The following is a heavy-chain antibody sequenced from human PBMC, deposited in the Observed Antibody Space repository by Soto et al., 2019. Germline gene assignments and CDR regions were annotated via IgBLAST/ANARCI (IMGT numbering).Heavy chain of an antibody. Sequence: QVQLVESGGGVVQPGRSLRLSCAASGFTFSNYAMYWVRQAPGKGLEWVAVISYDGNNNYYADSVKGRFTISRDNSKNTLYLQMNRLRAEDTAVYYCARAGCDGGTCYTLVGLRYGMDVWGQGTTVTVSS. CDR3: ARAGCDGGTCYTLVGLRYGMDV. CDR2: ISYDGNNN. V-gene: IGHV3-30-3*01. CDR1: GFTFSNYA. D-gene: IGHD2-15*01. J-gene: IGHJ6*02.